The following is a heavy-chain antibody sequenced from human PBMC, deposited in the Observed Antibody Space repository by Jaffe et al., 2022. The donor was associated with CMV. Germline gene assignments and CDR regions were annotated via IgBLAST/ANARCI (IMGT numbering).Heavy chain of an antibody. J-gene: IGHJ6*03. Sequence: QVQLVESGGGLVKPGGSLRLSCAASGFTFSDYYMSWIRQAPGKGLEWVSYISSSSSYTNYADSVKGRFTISRDNAKNSLYLQMNSLRAEDTAVYYCAREPGYYYYMDVWGKGTTVTVSS. V-gene: IGHV3-11*06. CDR1: GFTFSDYY. CDR3: AREPGYYYYMDV. D-gene: IGHD3-10*01. CDR2: ISSSSSYT.